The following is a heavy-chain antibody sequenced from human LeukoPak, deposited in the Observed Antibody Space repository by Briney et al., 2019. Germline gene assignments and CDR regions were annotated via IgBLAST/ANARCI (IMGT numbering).Heavy chain of an antibody. Sequence: GASVKVSCKASGYTFTSYGISWVRQAPGQGLEWMGWISAYNGNTNYAQKLQGRVTMTTDTSTSTAYMELRSLRSDDTAVYYCARDRTSSWYSPTRPFDYWGQGTLVTVSS. J-gene: IGHJ4*02. CDR2: ISAYNGNT. V-gene: IGHV1-18*01. CDR1: GYTFTSYG. D-gene: IGHD6-13*01. CDR3: ARDRTSSWYSPTRPFDY.